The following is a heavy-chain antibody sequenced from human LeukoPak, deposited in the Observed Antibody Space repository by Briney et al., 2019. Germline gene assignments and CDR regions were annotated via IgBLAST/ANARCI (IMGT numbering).Heavy chain of an antibody. CDR1: RFTFSSYA. CDR3: ARHTGPYYSSGSYGMDV. Sequence: GGSLRLSCAASRFTFSSYAMSWVRQAPGKGLEWVSTISASGGSTYFAESVKGRFTISRDNAKNSLFLQMNSLRAEDTSVYYCARHTGPYYSSGSYGMDVWGQGTTVTVSS. D-gene: IGHD3-10*01. J-gene: IGHJ6*02. V-gene: IGHV3-23*01. CDR2: ISASGGST.